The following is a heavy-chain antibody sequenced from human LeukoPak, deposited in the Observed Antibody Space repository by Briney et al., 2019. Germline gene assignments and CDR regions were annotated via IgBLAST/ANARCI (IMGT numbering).Heavy chain of an antibody. J-gene: IGHJ6*02. CDR1: GFTFSSYA. CDR2: ISYDGSNK. D-gene: IGHD3-3*01. Sequence: GGSLRLSCAASGFTFSSYAMSWVRQAPGKGLEWVAVISYDGSNKYYADSVKGRFTISRDNSKNTLYLQMNSLRAEDTAVYYCAKDRERFLEWLLSDHYYYGMDVWGQGTTVTVSS. V-gene: IGHV3-30*18. CDR3: AKDRERFLEWLLSDHYYYGMDV.